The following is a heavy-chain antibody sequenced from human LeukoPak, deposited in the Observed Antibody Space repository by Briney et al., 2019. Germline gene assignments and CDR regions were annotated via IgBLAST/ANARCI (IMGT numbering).Heavy chain of an antibody. CDR1: GFTFSSYS. J-gene: IGHJ4*02. CDR3: ATIEPLAYCGGDCSDY. V-gene: IGHV3-21*01. D-gene: IGHD2-21*02. CDR2: ISSSSYI. Sequence: GGSLRLSCAASGFTFSSYSMNWVRQAPGKGLEWVSSISSSSYIYYADSVKGRFTISRDNAKNSLYLQMNSLRAEDTAVYYCATIEPLAYCGGDCSDYWGQGTLVTVSS.